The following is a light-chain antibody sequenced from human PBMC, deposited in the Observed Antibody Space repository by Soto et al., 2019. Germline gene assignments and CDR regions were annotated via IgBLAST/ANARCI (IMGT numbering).Light chain of an antibody. V-gene: IGKV1-17*01. CDR2: GAS. CDR1: QGIGND. CDR3: LQHTTYPWT. J-gene: IGKJ1*01. Sequence: DIPMTQSPSSLSASVGDRVTITCRASQGIGNDLAWFQQQPGKAPKRLIYGASTLQSGVPSRFSGSRSGTEFTLTISSLQPEDFATYYCLQHTTYPWTFGQGTKVEVK.